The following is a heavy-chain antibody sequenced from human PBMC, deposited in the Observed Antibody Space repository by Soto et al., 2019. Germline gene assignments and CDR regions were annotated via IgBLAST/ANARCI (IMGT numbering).Heavy chain of an antibody. Sequence: EVQLVESGGGLVQPGGSLRLSCAATGFTFSSYWMIWVRQAPGKGLEWVANINQDGSEKYYVDSVKGRFTISRDNAKNSLYLQMNSLRAADTAVYYCVRAERLVGYWGQGTLVTVSS. J-gene: IGHJ4*02. D-gene: IGHD2-15*01. V-gene: IGHV3-7*03. CDR1: GFTFSSYW. CDR3: VRAERLVGY. CDR2: INQDGSEK.